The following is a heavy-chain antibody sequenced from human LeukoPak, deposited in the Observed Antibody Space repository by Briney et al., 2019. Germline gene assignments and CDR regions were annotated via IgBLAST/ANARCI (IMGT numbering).Heavy chain of an antibody. V-gene: IGHV1-58*01. CDR2: IVVGTGNT. Sequence: SVKVSCKASGFTFTSSAVQWVRQAHGQRVEWIGWIVVGTGNTNYAQKFQERVTITRDMSTSTAYMELSSLKSEDTAVYYCAADPYYYDSSGYYHFDYWGQGTLVTVSS. CDR1: GFTFTSSA. CDR3: AADPYYYDSSGYYHFDY. D-gene: IGHD3-22*01. J-gene: IGHJ4*02.